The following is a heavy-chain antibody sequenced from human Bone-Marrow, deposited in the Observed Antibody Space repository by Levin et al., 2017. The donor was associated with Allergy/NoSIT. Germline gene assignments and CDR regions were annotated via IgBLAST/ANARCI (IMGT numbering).Heavy chain of an antibody. J-gene: IGHJ2*01. D-gene: IGHD1-14*01. CDR2: ISWNSGSI. CDR1: GFTFDDYA. Sequence: GGSLRLSCAASGFTFDDYAMHWVRQAPGKGLEWVSGISWNSGSIGYADSVKGRFTISRDNAKNSLYLQMNSLRAEDTALYYCAKETLNRGSRYFDLWGRGTLVTVSS. CDR3: AKETLNRGSRYFDL. V-gene: IGHV3-9*01.